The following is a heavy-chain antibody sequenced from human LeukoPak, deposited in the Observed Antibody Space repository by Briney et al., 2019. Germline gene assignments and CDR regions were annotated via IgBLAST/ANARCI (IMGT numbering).Heavy chain of an antibody. CDR1: GYTFTSCY. J-gene: IGHJ6*02. CDR2: INPVGGST. CDR3: ARGTDYGDHRPPTDRYYGMDV. V-gene: IGHV1-46*01. D-gene: IGHD4-17*01. Sequence: GASVKVSCKASGYTFTSCYMPWVRQAPGQGLEWMGIINPVGGSTSYAQKCQGRVTMTRDTSTSTVYMELRSLRSEDTAVYYCARGTDYGDHRPPTDRYYGMDVWGQGTTVTVSS.